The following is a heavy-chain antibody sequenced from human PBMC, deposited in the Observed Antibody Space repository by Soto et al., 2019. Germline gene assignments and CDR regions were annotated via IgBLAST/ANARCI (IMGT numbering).Heavy chain of an antibody. D-gene: IGHD1-26*01. CDR1: GFTFSYYW. V-gene: IGHV3-74*01. CDR2: IHSDGSST. J-gene: IGHJ3*01. Sequence: DVQLVESGGGSVQPGGSLSLSCAATGFTFSYYWMHWVRQAPGKGLVWVSRIHSDGSSTTDADSVKDRFTISRDNAKNTLYLQMNSLRAEDTAVYYCARGQWGAFDLWGQGTMVTVAS. CDR3: ARGQWGAFDL.